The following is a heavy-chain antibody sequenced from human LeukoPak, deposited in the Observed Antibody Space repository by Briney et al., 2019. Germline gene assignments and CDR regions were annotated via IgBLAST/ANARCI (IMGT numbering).Heavy chain of an antibody. V-gene: IGHV3-66*01. J-gene: IGHJ4*02. Sequence: GGSLRLSCAASGFSVSVNYMNWVRQAPGKGLEWVSVIYSNGRTNYADSVKGRFTVSRDNSKNTLYLQMNNLRGEDTAVYYCARDRADGYNYGDYFDLWSQGTLVTVSS. CDR2: IYSNGRT. D-gene: IGHD4/OR15-4a*01. CDR3: ARDRADGYNYGDYFDL. CDR1: GFSVSVNY.